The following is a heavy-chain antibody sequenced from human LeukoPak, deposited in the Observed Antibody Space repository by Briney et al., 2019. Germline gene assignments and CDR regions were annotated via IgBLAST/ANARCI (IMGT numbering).Heavy chain of an antibody. CDR2: IYHSGST. Sequence: SETLSLTCTVSGYSISSGYYWGWIRQPPGKGLEWIGSIYHSGSTYYNPSLKSRVTISVDTSKNQFSLKLSSVTAADTAVYYCARDGIVVVTAIGGTFDYWGQGTLVTVSS. J-gene: IGHJ4*02. D-gene: IGHD2-21*02. CDR3: ARDGIVVVTAIGGTFDY. CDR1: GYSISSGYY. V-gene: IGHV4-38-2*02.